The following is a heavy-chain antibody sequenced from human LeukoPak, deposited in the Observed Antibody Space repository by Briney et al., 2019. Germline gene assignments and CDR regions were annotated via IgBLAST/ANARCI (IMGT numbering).Heavy chain of an antibody. D-gene: IGHD1-14*01. V-gene: IGHV1-69*05. Sequence: ASVKVSCKASGGTFISYAISWVRQAPGQGLEWMGGIIPIFGTANYAQKFQGRVTITTDESTSTAYMELSRLRSEDTAVYYCASVEPDYYYYMDVWGKGTTVTVYS. CDR1: GGTFISYA. CDR2: IIPIFGTA. CDR3: ASVEPDYYYYMDV. J-gene: IGHJ6*03.